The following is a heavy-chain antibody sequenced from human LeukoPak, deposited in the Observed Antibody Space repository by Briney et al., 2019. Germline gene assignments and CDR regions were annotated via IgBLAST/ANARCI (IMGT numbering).Heavy chain of an antibody. CDR1: GFTISDYD. CDR2: IGTAGDT. Sequence: PGGSLRLSCAASGFTISDYDMHWVRQVTGKGLEWVSAIGTAGDTYYPGSVTGRFTISRENAKNSLFLQMNSLRAGDTAVYYCARGRPSTFDYWGQGTLVTVSS. V-gene: IGHV3-13*04. J-gene: IGHJ4*02. CDR3: ARGRPSTFDY.